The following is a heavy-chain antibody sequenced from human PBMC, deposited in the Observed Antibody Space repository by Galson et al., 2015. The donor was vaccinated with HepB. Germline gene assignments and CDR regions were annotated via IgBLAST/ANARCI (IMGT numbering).Heavy chain of an antibody. CDR2: ISYDGSNK. J-gene: IGHJ4*02. CDR1: GFTFSNYR. CDR3: ARYGYEYYYERSGYIRTYYFDS. D-gene: IGHD3-22*01. Sequence: SLRLSCAASGFTFSNYRMHWVRQAPGKGLEWVAFISYDGSNKYYADSVKGRFTISRDNSKNTLFLRMNSLRPEDTAVYYCARYGYEYYYERSGYIRTYYFDSWGQGTLVTVSS. V-gene: IGHV3-30*03.